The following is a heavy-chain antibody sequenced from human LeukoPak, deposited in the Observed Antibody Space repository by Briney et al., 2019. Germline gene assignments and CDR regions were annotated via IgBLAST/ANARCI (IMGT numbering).Heavy chain of an antibody. CDR2: ISYDGSNK. V-gene: IGHV3-30-3*01. D-gene: IGHD3-16*01. CDR3: ARGGGAPYYYYMDV. CDR1: GFTFSSYA. J-gene: IGHJ6*03. Sequence: GGSLRLSCAASGFTFSSYAMHWVRQAPGKGLEWVAVISYDGSNKYYADSVKGRFTISRDNSKNTLYLQMNSLRAEDTAVYYCARGGGAPYYYYMDVWGKGTTVTVSS.